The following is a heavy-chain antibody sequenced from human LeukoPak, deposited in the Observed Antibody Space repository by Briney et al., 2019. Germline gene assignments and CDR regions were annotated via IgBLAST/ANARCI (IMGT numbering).Heavy chain of an antibody. CDR3: ARARGFLEWGRVDY. J-gene: IGHJ4*02. V-gene: IGHV1-2*02. Sequence: ASVKVSCKASGYTFTGYYMHWVRQAPGQGLEWMGWINPNSGGTNYAQKFQGRVTMTRDTSISTAYMELSRLRPDDTAVYYCARARGFLEWGRVDYWGQGTLVTVSS. D-gene: IGHD3-3*01. CDR1: GYTFTGYY. CDR2: INPNSGGT.